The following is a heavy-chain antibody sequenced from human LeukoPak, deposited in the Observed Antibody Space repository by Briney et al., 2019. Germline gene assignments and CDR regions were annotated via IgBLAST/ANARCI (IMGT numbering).Heavy chain of an antibody. V-gene: IGHV3-74*01. CDR1: GFTFSSYW. CDR2: INSDGSST. J-gene: IGHJ4*02. D-gene: IGHD3-10*01. CDR3: AKVTYGSGTYGAFDS. Sequence: GGSLRLSCAASGFTFSSYWMHWVRQVPGKGLVWVSRINSDGSSTSYADSVKGRFTISRDNSKNTLYLQMNSLRAEDTAIYYCAKVTYGSGTYGAFDSWGQGTLVTVSS.